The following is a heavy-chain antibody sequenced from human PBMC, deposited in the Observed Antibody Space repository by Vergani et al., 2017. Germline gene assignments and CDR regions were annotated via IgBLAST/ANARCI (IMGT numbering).Heavy chain of an antibody. J-gene: IGHJ6*02. Sequence: EVQLLESGGGLVQPGGSLRLSCAASGFTFSSYAMSWVRQAPGKGLEWVSAISGSGGSTYYADSVKGRFTISRDNSKNTLYLQMNSLRAEDTAVYYCAKDLMKDSFYVTIFGAEDGMDVWGQGTTVTVSS. V-gene: IGHV3-23*01. CDR1: GFTFSSYA. CDR3: AKDLMKDSFYVTIFGAEDGMDV. CDR2: ISGSGGST. D-gene: IGHD3-3*01.